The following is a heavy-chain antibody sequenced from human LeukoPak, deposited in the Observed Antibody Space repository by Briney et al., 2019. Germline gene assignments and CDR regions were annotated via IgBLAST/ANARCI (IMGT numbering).Heavy chain of an antibody. CDR1: GFTFSSYE. J-gene: IGHJ4*02. D-gene: IGHD3-22*01. CDR2: ISNRDSTK. CDR3: ARESDSGGYRFDY. V-gene: IGHV3-48*03. Sequence: PGGSLRLSCVASGFTFSSYEMIWVRQAPGKGLEWLSYISNRDSTKYYADSVKGRFTISRDNAKNSLYLQMNSLRSEDTAVYYCARESDSGGYRFDYWGQGSLVTVSS.